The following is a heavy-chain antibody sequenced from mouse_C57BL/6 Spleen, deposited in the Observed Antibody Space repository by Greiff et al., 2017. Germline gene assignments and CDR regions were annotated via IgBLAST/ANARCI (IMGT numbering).Heavy chain of an antibody. CDR1: GYAFSSSW. D-gene: IGHD2-3*01. CDR3: ARRGYDYWYFDV. J-gene: IGHJ1*03. V-gene: IGHV1-82*01. CDR2: IYPGDGDT. Sequence: QVQLQQSGPELVKPGASVKISCKASGYAFSSSWMNWVKQRPGKGLEWIGRIYPGDGDTNYNGKFKGKATLTADKSSSTAYMQLSSLTSEDAAVYFCARRGYDYWYFDVWGKGTTLTVSS.